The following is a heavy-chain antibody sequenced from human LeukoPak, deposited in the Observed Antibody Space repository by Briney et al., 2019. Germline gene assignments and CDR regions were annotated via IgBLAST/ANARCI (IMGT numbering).Heavy chain of an antibody. Sequence: SETLSLTCAVYGGSFSGYYWSWIRQPPGKGLEWIGEINDSGSTSCSPSLKRRVSISVDTSKNQFSLKLSSVTAADTAVYYCARVIDYDISGYYLGYWGQGTRVTVSS. J-gene: IGHJ4*02. V-gene: IGHV4-34*01. D-gene: IGHD3-22*01. CDR3: ARVIDYDISGYYLGY. CDR2: INDSGST. CDR1: GGSFSGYY.